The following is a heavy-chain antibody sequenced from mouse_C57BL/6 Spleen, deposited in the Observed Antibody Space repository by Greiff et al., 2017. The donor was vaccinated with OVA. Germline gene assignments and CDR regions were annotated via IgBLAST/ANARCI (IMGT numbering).Heavy chain of an antibody. V-gene: IGHV2-5*01. CDR3: AKNGGSSYGGYFDV. D-gene: IGHD1-1*01. CDR1: GFSLTSYG. Sequence: VQVVESGPGLVQPSQSLSITCTVSGFSLTSYGVHWVRQSPGKGLEWLGVIWRGGSTDYNAAFMSRLSITKDNSKSQVFFKMNSLQADDTAIYYCAKNGGSSYGGYFDVWGTGTTVTVSS. CDR2: IWRGGST. J-gene: IGHJ1*03.